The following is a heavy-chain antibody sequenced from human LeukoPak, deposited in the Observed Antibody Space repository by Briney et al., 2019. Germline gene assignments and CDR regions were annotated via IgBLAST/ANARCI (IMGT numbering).Heavy chain of an antibody. CDR1: GYSFTSYW. V-gene: IGHV5-51*01. D-gene: IGHD3-10*01. Sequence: GESLKIPWKGSGYSFTSYWIGWVRQMPGKGLEWVGIIYPGDSDARYSPSFQGQVTISADKSISTAYLQWSSLKASDTAMYYCARFGAMVRGVISEFDYWGQGTLVTVSS. CDR2: IYPGDSDA. J-gene: IGHJ4*02. CDR3: ARFGAMVRGVISEFDY.